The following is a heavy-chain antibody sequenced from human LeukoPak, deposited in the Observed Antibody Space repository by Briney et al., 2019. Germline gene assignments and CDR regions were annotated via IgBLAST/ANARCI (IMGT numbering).Heavy chain of an antibody. CDR1: GFIFSNAW. CDR2: IKSKTDGGTT. CDR3: PTDYWSGSYYRY. Sequence: GGSLRLSCAASGFIFSNAWMSWVRQAPGKGLEWVGRIKSKTDGGTTDYAAPVKGRFTISRDDSKNTLYLQMNSLKSEDTAVYYCPTDYWSGSYYRYWGQGTLVTVSS. J-gene: IGHJ4*02. V-gene: IGHV3-15*01. D-gene: IGHD1-26*01.